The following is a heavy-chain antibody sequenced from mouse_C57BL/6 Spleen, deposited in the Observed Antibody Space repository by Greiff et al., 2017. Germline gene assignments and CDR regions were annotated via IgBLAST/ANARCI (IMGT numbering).Heavy chain of an antibody. CDR2: IDPSDSYT. CDR1: GYTFTSYW. V-gene: IGHV1-69*01. CDR3: ALIYYGNGVAY. J-gene: IGHJ3*01. D-gene: IGHD2-1*01. Sequence: QVHVKQPWAELVMPGASVKLSCKASGYTFTSYWMHWVKQRPGQGLEWIGEIDPSDSYTNYNQKFKGKSTLTVDKSSSTAYMQLSSLTSEDSAVYYCALIYYGNGVAYWGQGTLVTVSA.